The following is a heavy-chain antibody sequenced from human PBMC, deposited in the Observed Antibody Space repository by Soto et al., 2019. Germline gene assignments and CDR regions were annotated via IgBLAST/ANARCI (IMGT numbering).Heavy chain of an antibody. Sequence: GGSLRLSCEASGFTFRNSAMSWVRQAPGKGLEWVSAVSDSGDNTYYADSVKGRFTISRDNSANRLYLQMNSLRAEDTALYYCAKDRGSSGWYNAFDIWGQATMVTVSS. CDR1: GFTFRNSA. V-gene: IGHV3-23*01. CDR2: VSDSGDNT. J-gene: IGHJ3*02. D-gene: IGHD6-13*01. CDR3: AKDRGSSGWYNAFDI.